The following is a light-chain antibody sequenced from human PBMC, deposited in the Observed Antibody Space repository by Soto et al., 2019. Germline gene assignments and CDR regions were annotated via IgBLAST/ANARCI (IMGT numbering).Light chain of an antibody. Sequence: EIVLTQSPATLSVSPGERATLSCRANQSVSGNFGWYQQKPGQAPRLLIYGASTRASGFPARFSGSGSGTEFTLTISSLQSEDFAVYYCQQYDDWPPTFGQGTKVEIK. J-gene: IGKJ1*01. CDR2: GAS. CDR1: QSVSGN. CDR3: QQYDDWPPT. V-gene: IGKV3-15*01.